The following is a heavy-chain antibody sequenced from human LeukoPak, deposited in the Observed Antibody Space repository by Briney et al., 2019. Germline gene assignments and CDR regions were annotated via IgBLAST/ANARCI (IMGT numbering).Heavy chain of an antibody. CDR2: IYNTGST. V-gene: IGHV4-28*01. Sequence: SETLSLTCAVSGYSISSANWWGWIRPSPGRGLEWIGYIYNTGSTHYNPSLTSRVTMSVDKSKNQFSLKLTSVTAVDTGVYYCAKKGNGISYFDSWGQGTLVTVSS. D-gene: IGHD1-1*01. CDR3: AKKGNGISYFDS. J-gene: IGHJ4*02. CDR1: GYSISSANW.